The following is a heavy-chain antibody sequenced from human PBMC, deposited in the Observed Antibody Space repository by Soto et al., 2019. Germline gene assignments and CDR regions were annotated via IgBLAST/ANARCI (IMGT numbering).Heavy chain of an antibody. D-gene: IGHD5-12*01. J-gene: IGHJ6*03. CDR2: AYYKPKRFS. Sequence: QVQLQLSGPGLMKPSQTLSLTCAISGDSVSSNSAGWNWVRQTPSRGLGWLGRAYYKPKRFSNYAVSVKSRIPITPDTSQNQFSLQLDSVTPEDTAVYYCARGSWDDVSGHYYMDVWGKGTTVTVSS. V-gene: IGHV6-1*01. CDR3: ARGSWDDVSGHYYMDV. CDR1: GDSVSSNSAG.